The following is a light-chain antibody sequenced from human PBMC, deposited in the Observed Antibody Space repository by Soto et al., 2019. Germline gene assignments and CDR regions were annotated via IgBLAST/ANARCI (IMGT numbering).Light chain of an antibody. CDR2: DAS. CDR1: QNIFTW. V-gene: IGKV1-5*01. CDR3: QQYNSHS. J-gene: IGKJ4*01. Sequence: DIQMTQSPYTLSASVGDTVTITCRASQNIFTWLAWYQHKPGKAPKLLMYDASILESGVPSRFSGSGSGTDFTLTISSLQSDDFATYYCQQYNSHSFGGGTKVQIK.